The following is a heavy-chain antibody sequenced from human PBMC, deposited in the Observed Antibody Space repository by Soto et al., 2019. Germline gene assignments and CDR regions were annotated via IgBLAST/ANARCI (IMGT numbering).Heavy chain of an antibody. Sequence: EVQLVDSGGGLVQPGGSLRLSCAASGLTFSNYWMSWVRQAPGKGLEWVANIKQDGSEQYYSDSVKGRLTISRDNAKNSQYLQMNSLRAADTSVYYCAGNRPQKNRLPGYWGQGTLVTVSS. J-gene: IGHJ4*02. D-gene: IGHD3-16*01. V-gene: IGHV3-7*01. CDR1: GLTFSNYW. CDR2: IKQDGSEQ. CDR3: AGNRPQKNRLPGY.